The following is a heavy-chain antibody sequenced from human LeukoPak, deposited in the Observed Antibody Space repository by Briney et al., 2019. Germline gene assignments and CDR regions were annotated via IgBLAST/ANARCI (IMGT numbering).Heavy chain of an antibody. CDR3: AAGNGYDPFDY. J-gene: IGHJ4*02. Sequence: GGSLRLSCAASGFTFSSYAMSWVRQAPGKGLEWVSAISGSGGSTYYADSVKGRFTISRDNSKNTLYLQMNSLGAEDTAVYYCAAGNGYDPFDYWGQGTLVTFSS. V-gene: IGHV3-23*01. CDR2: ISGSGGST. D-gene: IGHD4-23*01. CDR1: GFTFSSYA.